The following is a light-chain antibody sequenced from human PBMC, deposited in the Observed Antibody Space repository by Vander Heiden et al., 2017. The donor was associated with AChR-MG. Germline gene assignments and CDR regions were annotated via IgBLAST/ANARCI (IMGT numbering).Light chain of an antibody. CDR3: QQSGSSSLFT. CDR1: QSVDSRF. Sequence: EIVLTQSPGTLSLSPGERATLSCRASQSVDSRFLAWYQQRPGQSPRLLIYGASSRATGIPDRFSGSGSGTDFTLTISRLEPEDFALYFCQQSGSSSLFTFGPGTRVDVK. J-gene: IGKJ3*01. CDR2: GAS. V-gene: IGKV3-20*01.